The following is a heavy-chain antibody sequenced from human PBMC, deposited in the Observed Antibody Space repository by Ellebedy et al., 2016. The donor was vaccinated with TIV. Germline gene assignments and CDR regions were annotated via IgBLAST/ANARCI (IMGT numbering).Heavy chain of an antibody. CDR3: ARDTGFGELLSNFYGMDV. CDR1: GGSISSGGYY. CDR2: IYYSGST. V-gene: IGHV4-31*03. J-gene: IGHJ6*02. D-gene: IGHD3-10*01. Sequence: SETLSLXXTVSGGSISSGGYYWSWIRQHPGKGLEWIGYIYYSGSTYYNPSLKSRVTISVDTSKNQFSLKLSSVTAADTAVYYCARDTGFGELLSNFYGMDVWGQGTTVTVSS.